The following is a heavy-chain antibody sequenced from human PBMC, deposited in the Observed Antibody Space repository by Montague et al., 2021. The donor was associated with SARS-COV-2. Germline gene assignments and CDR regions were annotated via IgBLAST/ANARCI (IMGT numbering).Heavy chain of an antibody. V-gene: IGHV4-39*01. CDR1: GASISSRSYY. J-gene: IGHJ4*02. Sequence: SETLSLTCTVSGASISSRSYYWGWIRQPPGKGLDWIVFNYCSGNTYYNPTLKSRVTISVDTSKNPFSLKLSSVTAADTSVYSCARLPSSITLVVVVQGYYFDDWGQGTLVTVSS. D-gene: IGHD3-3*01. CDR2: NYCSGNT. CDR3: ARLPSSITLVVVVQGYYFDD.